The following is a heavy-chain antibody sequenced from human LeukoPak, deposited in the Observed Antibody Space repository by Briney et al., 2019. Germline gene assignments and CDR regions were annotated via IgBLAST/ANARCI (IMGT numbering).Heavy chain of an antibody. CDR1: RYTFTSYY. V-gene: IGHV1-46*03. J-gene: IGHJ4*02. CDR3: ARDDSSGYRPFY. Sequence: GSVNVSCKASRYTFTSYYMHGVRQAPGQGVEWMGIINPSGGSTSYAQKFQGRVTMSRNTSTSTVYMELSSLRSEDTAVYYWARDDSSGYRPFYWGQGTLVTVSS. CDR2: INPSGGST. D-gene: IGHD3-22*01.